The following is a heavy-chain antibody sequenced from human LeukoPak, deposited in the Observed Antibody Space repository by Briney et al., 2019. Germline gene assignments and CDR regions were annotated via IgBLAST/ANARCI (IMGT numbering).Heavy chain of an antibody. J-gene: IGHJ4*02. CDR1: GGSLSSSSYY. CDR3: ARQTFGVLYFDS. V-gene: IGHV4-39*01. Sequence: SETLSLTCTVSGGSLSSSSYYWGWIRQPPGKGLEWFGSIYYSGSPNYNPSLKSRVTISTDMSKNQFSLKLTSVTAADTPVYYCARQTFGVLYFDSCGQGTLAIVSS. D-gene: IGHD3-10*01. CDR2: IYYSGSP.